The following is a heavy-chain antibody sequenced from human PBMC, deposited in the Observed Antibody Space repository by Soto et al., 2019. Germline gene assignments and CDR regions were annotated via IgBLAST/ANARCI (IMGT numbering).Heavy chain of an antibody. CDR2: IWYYLSNK. CDR1: GFTFSSYG. D-gene: IGHD3-16*01. CDR3: AREPWAADY. Sequence: GGSLRLSCAASGFTFSSYGMHWVRQAPVNGLEFVAVIWYYLSNKYYADSVKGRFTISRYNSKNSLYLQMNSLRAHDTAVYYCAREPWAADYWGQGTMVTVSS. V-gene: IGHV3-33*01. J-gene: IGHJ4*02.